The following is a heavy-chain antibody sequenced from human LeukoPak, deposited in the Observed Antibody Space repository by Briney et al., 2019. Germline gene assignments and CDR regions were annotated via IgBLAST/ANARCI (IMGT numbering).Heavy chain of an antibody. V-gene: IGHV3-7*03. D-gene: IGHD2-2*01. Sequence: GGSLRLSCAASGFTFSSYWMSWVRQAPGKGLEWVANIKQDGSEKYNVDSVKGRFTISRDNAKNSLYLQMNRLRAEDTAVYYCATEGVVVPAAPNDYWGQGTLVTVSS. CDR1: GFTFSSYW. CDR2: IKQDGSEK. J-gene: IGHJ4*02. CDR3: ATEGVVVPAAPNDY.